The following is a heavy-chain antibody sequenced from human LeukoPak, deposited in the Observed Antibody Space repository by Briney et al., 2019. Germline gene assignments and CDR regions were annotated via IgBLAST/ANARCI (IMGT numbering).Heavy chain of an antibody. CDR1: GYAFTSYG. D-gene: IGHD1-1*01. Sequence: ASVKVSCKASGYAFTSYGISWVRQAPGQGGEWMGWISAYNGNTNYAQKLQGRVTMTTDTSTSTAYMELRSLRSDDTAVYYCAREVATLELDYWGQGTLVTVSS. CDR3: AREVATLELDY. V-gene: IGHV1-18*01. CDR2: ISAYNGNT. J-gene: IGHJ4*02.